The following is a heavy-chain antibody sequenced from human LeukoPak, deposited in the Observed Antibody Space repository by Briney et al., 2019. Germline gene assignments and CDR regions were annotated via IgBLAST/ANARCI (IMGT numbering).Heavy chain of an antibody. D-gene: IGHD5-18*01. CDR2: ISESGTGT. J-gene: IGHJ4*02. CDR3: AKDIAQGYTYGSIDQDY. CDR1: GFTFDDYA. Sequence: PGRSLRLSCAASGFTFDDYAMSWVRQAPGKGRGGVSVISESGTGTYYADSVKGRFTISRDNSKNTLSLQMNSLRVEDTAVYYCAKDIAQGYTYGSIDQDYWGQGTLVTVSS. V-gene: IGHV3-23*01.